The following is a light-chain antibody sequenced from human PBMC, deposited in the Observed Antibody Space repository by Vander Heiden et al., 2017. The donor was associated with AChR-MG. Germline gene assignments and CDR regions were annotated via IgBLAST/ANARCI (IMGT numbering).Light chain of an antibody. J-gene: IGKJ1*01. CDR1: QSVDKW. CDR3: QQDHAYPKT. CDR2: KTS. Sequence: DIQMTQSPSTLSASLGDRVSITCRASQSVDKWLAWYQQKPGKAPNLLIYKTSNLESGVPSRFSGSGSGTEFTLTISSLQPDDFATYYCQQDHAYPKTFGQRTKVEIK. V-gene: IGKV1-5*03.